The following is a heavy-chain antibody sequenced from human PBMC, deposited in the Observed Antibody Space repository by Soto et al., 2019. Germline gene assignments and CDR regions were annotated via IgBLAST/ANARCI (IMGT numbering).Heavy chain of an antibody. CDR1: GGSISSYY. CDR2: IYYSGST. J-gene: IGHJ4*02. V-gene: IGHV4-59*01. Sequence: PSDTLXLTCTVSGGSISSYYWSWIRQPPGKGLEWIGYIYYSGSTNYNPSLKSRVTISADTSKNQFSLKLSSVTAADTAVYYCAREIGDGYKSAFGYWGQGTLVTVSS. CDR3: AREIGDGYKSAFGY. D-gene: IGHD3-10*01.